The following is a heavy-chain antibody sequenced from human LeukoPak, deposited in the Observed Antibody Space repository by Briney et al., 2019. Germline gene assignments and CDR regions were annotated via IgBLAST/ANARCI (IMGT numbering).Heavy chain of an antibody. V-gene: IGHV4-34*01. J-gene: IGHJ5*02. Sequence: PSETLSLTCAVYGGSFSGYYWSWIRQPPGKGLEWIGEINHSGSTNYNPSLKSRVTISVDTSKNQFSLKLSSVTAADTAVYYCASYYSSSSFFDPWGQGTLVTVSS. CDR3: ASYYSSSSFFDP. D-gene: IGHD6-6*01. CDR1: GGSFSGYY. CDR2: INHSGST.